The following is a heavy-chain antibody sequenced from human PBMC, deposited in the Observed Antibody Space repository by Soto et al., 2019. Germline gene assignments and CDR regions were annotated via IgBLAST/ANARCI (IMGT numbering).Heavy chain of an antibody. CDR2: IIPVLDIT. CDR1: GGIFSNYP. D-gene: IGHD3-22*01. Sequence: QVHLVQSGTEVKKPGSSVTVSCKASGGIFSNYPFTWVRQAPGQGLEWMGRIIPVLDITNYAQKFQDRITLTADTSTSTVYMEVSSLRSEDTAIYYCATTYYYDSTGYFTDWGPGTLVTVSS. CDR3: ATTYYYDSTGYFTD. V-gene: IGHV1-69*02. J-gene: IGHJ4*01.